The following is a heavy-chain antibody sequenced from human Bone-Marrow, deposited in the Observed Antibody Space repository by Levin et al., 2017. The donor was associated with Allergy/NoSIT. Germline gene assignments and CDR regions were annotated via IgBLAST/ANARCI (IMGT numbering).Heavy chain of an antibody. V-gene: IGHV1-24*01. Sequence: GESLKISCTVSGDILSGLSIHWVRQAPGKGLEWMGGFDPEEGETFFAQKFQGRVTMTEDTSTNTAFMDLSSLRSEDTAVYYCATASSDYWFRDVLVLDHWGQGTLVSVSS. CDR3: ATASSDYWFRDVLVLDH. J-gene: IGHJ4*02. CDR1: GDILSGLS. D-gene: IGHD4-17*01. CDR2: FDPEEGET.